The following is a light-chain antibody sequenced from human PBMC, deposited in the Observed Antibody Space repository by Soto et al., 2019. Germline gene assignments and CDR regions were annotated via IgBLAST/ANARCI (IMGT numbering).Light chain of an antibody. CDR1: SSNIGDNY. J-gene: IGLJ1*01. Sequence: QTVVTQPPSASGTPGQKVTISCSGSSSNIGDNYVYWHQQLPGTAPKLLIYRNNQRPSGVPDRFSGSKSGTSASLAISGLRSEDEADYYCAAWDDSLSGYVFGPGTKLTV. CDR2: RNN. CDR3: AAWDDSLSGYV. V-gene: IGLV1-47*01.